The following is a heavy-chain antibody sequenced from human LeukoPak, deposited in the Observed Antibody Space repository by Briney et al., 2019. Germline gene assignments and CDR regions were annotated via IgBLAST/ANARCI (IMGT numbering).Heavy chain of an antibody. V-gene: IGHV1-8*03. D-gene: IGHD6-19*01. CDR1: GYTFTSYD. CDR3: ARVSDDSGWNFDY. CDR2: MNPNSGNT. J-gene: IGHJ4*02. Sequence: GASVKVSCKASGYTFTSYDINWVRQATGQGLEWMGWMNPNSGNTDYSQKFQDRVTIAREPSATTAYMELNSLTSEDTAVYYCARVSDDSGWNFDYWGQGTLVTVSS.